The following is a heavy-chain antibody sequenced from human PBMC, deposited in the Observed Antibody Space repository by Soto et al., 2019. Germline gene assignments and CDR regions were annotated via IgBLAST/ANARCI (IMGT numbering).Heavy chain of an antibody. V-gene: IGHV4-59*01. D-gene: IGHD3-3*01. Sequence: SETLSLTCTVSGGSISSYYWSWIRQPPGKGLEWIGYIYYSGSTNYNPSLKSRVTISVDTSKNQFSLKLSSVTAADTAVYYCAREFFGAGNWFDPWGQGTLVTISS. CDR3: AREFFGAGNWFDP. CDR2: IYYSGST. J-gene: IGHJ5*02. CDR1: GGSISSYY.